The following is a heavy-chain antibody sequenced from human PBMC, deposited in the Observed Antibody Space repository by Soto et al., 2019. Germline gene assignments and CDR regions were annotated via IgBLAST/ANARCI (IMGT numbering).Heavy chain of an antibody. CDR3: ATSTTVTTYGMDV. V-gene: IGHV5-51*01. J-gene: IGHJ6*02. CDR2: IYPGDSDT. D-gene: IGHD4-17*01. CDR1: GYSFKGYW. Sequence: PGESLKISCKRSGYSFKGYWIGWVRQIPGKGLEWMGIIYPGDSDTRYSPSFQGQATISADKSISTAYLQWSSLKASDTAVYFCATSTTVTTYGMDVWGQGTTVTVSS.